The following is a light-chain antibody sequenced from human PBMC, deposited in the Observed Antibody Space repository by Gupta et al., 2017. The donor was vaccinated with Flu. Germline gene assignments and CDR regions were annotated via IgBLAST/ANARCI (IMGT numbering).Light chain of an antibody. CDR1: YNDVGGYNY. V-gene: IGLV2-14*01. CDR2: EVA. J-gene: IGLJ2*01. Sequence: SITISCIGTYNDVGGYNYVSWYQQYPGKAPSLMIYEVAKRRSGVSHRFSGSKSGVTASLTISGRQADDEANYYCSSYTTSGTVLFGGGTKVTVL. CDR3: SSYTTSGTVL.